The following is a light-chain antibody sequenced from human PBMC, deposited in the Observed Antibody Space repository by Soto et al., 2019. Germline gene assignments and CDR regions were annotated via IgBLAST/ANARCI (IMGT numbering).Light chain of an antibody. V-gene: IGKV3-20*01. J-gene: IGKJ1*01. CDR2: GAS. Sequence: EIVLTKSPGTLSLSPGERATLSCRASQSVSSSYLSWYQQKPGQAPKLIIYGASIRLPGIPERFSGSGSGTDFTLTINRLEPEYFAVYYCQQYGSSPLTFGQGTKVEIK. CDR3: QQYGSSPLT. CDR1: QSVSSSY.